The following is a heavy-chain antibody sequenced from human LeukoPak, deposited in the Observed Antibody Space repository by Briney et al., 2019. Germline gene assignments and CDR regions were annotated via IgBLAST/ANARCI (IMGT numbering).Heavy chain of an antibody. D-gene: IGHD6-13*01. CDR3: ARARVRAAAGRFGFGY. J-gene: IGHJ4*02. Sequence: SETLSLTCAVYGGSFSGYYWSWIRQPPGKELEWIGEINHSGSTNYNPSLKSRVTISVDTSKNQFSLKLSSVTAADTAVYYCARARVRAAAGRFGFGYWGQGTLVTVSS. CDR1: GGSFSGYY. V-gene: IGHV4-34*01. CDR2: INHSGST.